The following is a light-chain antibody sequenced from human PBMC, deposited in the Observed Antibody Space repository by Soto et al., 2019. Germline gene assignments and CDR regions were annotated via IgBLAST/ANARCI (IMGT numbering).Light chain of an antibody. CDR3: QQYGSSAS. J-gene: IGKJ1*01. CDR1: QRVSGGF. CDR2: DTS. Sequence: VLTQSPATLSLSPGARSSLYGGASQRVSGGFLAWYQQKPGLAPRLILYDTSFRATGIPDRFSGSGSGTDFTLTISRLDPDDFAVYYRQQYGSSASFGQGTKVDIK. V-gene: IGKV3D-20*01.